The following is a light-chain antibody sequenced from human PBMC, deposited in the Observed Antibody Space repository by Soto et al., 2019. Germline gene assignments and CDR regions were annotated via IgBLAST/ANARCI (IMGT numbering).Light chain of an antibody. CDR1: SSNIGRNY. CDR2: DNT. J-gene: IGLJ3*02. Sequence: QSVLTQPPSVSAAPGQKVTISCSGSSSNIGRNYVSWYQHFPGTAPKLLIYDNTERPSGIPDRFSGSKSGTSATLDITGLQTGDEADYYCGSWDSSLSGGVFGGGPKLTVL. V-gene: IGLV1-51*01. CDR3: GSWDSSLSGGV.